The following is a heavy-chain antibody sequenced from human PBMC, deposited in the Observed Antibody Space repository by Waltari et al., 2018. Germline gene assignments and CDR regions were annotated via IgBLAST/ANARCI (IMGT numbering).Heavy chain of an antibody. CDR2: IVVGSGNT. CDR1: GFTFTSSA. D-gene: IGHD1-26*01. V-gene: IGHV1-58*01. Sequence: QMQLVQSGPEVKKPGTSVKVSCKASGFTFTSSAVQWVRQARGQRLEWIGWIVVGSGNTNYAQKFQERVTITRDMSTSTAYMELSSLRSEDTAVYYRAADAGGSSRFDYWGQGTLVTVSS. CDR3: AADAGGSSRFDY. J-gene: IGHJ4*02.